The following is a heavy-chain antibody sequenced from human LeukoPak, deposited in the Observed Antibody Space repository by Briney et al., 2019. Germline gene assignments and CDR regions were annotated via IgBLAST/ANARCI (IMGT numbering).Heavy chain of an antibody. CDR1: GGSLSSGDYY. CDR2: IYYSGST. CDR3: ARDRLPGPR. D-gene: IGHD2-21*01. V-gene: IGHV4-30-4*01. J-gene: IGHJ4*02. Sequence: SQTLSLTCTVSGGSLSSGDYYWSWVRQPPGTGLEWLGYIYYSGSTYYNPSLKSRVTISVDTSKNQFSLKLSSVTAADTAVYYCARDRLPGPRWGQGTLVTVSS.